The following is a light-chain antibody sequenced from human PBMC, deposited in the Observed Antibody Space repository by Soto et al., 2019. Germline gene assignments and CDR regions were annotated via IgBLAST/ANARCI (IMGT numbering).Light chain of an antibody. J-gene: IGLJ1*01. V-gene: IGLV2-18*02. CDR2: EVS. CDR3: NSYTSGNTYV. Sequence: SVLTQPPSVSGSPGQSVTISCTGTSSDIGSYNRVSWYQQPPGTAPKLMIYEVSNRPSGVPDRFSGSKSGNTASLTISGLQPEDEADYYCNSYTSGNTYVFGTGTKLTVL. CDR1: SSDIGSYNR.